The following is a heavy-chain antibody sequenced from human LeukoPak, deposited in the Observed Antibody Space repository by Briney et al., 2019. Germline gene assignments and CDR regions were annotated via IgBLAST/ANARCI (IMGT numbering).Heavy chain of an antibody. CDR2: IYYSGNT. V-gene: IGHV4-4*07. Sequence: SETLSLTCTVSGGSISSYYWSWIRQPAGKGLEWIGRIYYSGNTNYNPSLKSRVTISVDTSKNQFSLKLSSVTAADTAVYYCARVFLDYGEYWGFFDYWGQGTLVTVSS. CDR1: GGSISSYY. D-gene: IGHD4-17*01. J-gene: IGHJ4*02. CDR3: ARVFLDYGEYWGFFDY.